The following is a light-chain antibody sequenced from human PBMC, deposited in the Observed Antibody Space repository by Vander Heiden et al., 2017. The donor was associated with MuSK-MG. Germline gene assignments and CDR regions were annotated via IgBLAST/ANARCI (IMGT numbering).Light chain of an antibody. CDR1: SSDVGGYNY. J-gene: IGLJ3*02. V-gene: IGLV2-14*03. Sequence: QSALTQPASVSGSPGQSITISCTGTSSDVGGYNYVSCYQQHPGTAPKLMIYDVSNRPSGVSNRFSGSKSGNTASLTISGLPAEDEADYYCSSYTSSRVFGGGTKLTVL. CDR3: SSYTSSRV. CDR2: DVS.